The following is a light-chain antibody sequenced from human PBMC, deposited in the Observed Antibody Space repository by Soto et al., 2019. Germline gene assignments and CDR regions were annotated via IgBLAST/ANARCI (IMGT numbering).Light chain of an antibody. J-gene: IGKJ1*01. V-gene: IGKV1-5*01. Sequence: DIQMTQSPSTLSASVGDRVTITCRASQSISSWLAWYQQKPGKAPKLLIYDASSLDSGVPSRFSGSGSGTEFTLTISSLQPDDFATYYCQQYNSYWTFGQGTKVGIK. CDR3: QQYNSYWT. CDR1: QSISSW. CDR2: DAS.